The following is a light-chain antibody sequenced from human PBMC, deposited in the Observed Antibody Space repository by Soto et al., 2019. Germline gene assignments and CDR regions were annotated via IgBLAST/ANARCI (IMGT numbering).Light chain of an antibody. CDR3: SSYTSSSTPLV. CDR1: SSDVGGYNY. Sequence: QSALTQPASVSGSPGQSITISCTGTSSDVGGYNYVSWYQQRPGKAPKLMIYDVSNRPSGVSNRFSGSKSGNTASLTISGLQAEDEADYYCSSYTSSSTPLVFGTGTKLTVL. CDR2: DVS. J-gene: IGLJ1*01. V-gene: IGLV2-14*01.